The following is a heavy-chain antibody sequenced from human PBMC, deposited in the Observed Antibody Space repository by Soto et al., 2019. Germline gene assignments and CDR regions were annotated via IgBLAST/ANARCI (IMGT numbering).Heavy chain of an antibody. CDR1: GGSVSSYF. D-gene: IGHD4-17*01. CDR2: IYYSGST. Sequence: QVQLQESGPGLVKPSETLSLTCTVSGGSVSSYFWSWIRQPPGKGLEWIEYIYYSGSTNYNPSLKSRVTLSIDTSKNQFSLKLSSVTAADTAVYYCARLPPGSGDYRWGQGTLVTVSS. CDR3: ARLPPGSGDYR. V-gene: IGHV4-59*02. J-gene: IGHJ4*02.